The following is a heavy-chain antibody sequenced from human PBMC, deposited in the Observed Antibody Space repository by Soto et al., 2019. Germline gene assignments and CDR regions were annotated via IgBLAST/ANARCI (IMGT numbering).Heavy chain of an antibody. D-gene: IGHD3-22*01. CDR1: GYTFTSYA. CDR2: INAGNGNT. V-gene: IGHV1-3*01. J-gene: IGHJ6*02. CDR3: ARDVGYYDSSGPYAPILPPGFPPVPGGMDV. Sequence: GASVKVSCKASGYTFTSYAMHWVRQAPGQRLEWMGWINAGNGNTKYSQKFQGRVTITRDTSASTAYMELSSLRSEDTAVYYCARDVGYYDSSGPYAPILPPGFPPVPGGMDVWGQGTTVTVSS.